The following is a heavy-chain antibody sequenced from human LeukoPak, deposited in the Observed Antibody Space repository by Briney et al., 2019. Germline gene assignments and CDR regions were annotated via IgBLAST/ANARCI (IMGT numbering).Heavy chain of an antibody. J-gene: IGHJ2*01. Sequence: GGSLRLSCAASGFTFDDYAMSWVRQAPGKGLEWVSSISSSSSYIYYADSVKGRFTISRDNAKNSLYLQMNSLRAEDTAVYYCARDGGPYGPDWYFDLWGRGTLVTVSS. CDR1: GFTFDDYA. CDR3: ARDGGPYGPDWYFDL. CDR2: ISSSSSYI. V-gene: IGHV3-21*01. D-gene: IGHD3-16*01.